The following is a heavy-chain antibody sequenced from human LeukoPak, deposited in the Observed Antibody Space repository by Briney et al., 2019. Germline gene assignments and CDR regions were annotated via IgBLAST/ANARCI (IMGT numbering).Heavy chain of an antibody. Sequence: SQTLSLTCTVSGGSVSSGSYYWSWIRQPPGKGLEWIGYIYYSGSTNYNPSLKSRVTISVDTSKNQFSLKLSSVTAADTAVYYCARARSSGWFNWFDPWGQGTLVTVSS. J-gene: IGHJ5*02. CDR3: ARARSSGWFNWFDP. CDR1: GGSVSSGSYY. D-gene: IGHD6-19*01. CDR2: IYYSGST. V-gene: IGHV4-61*01.